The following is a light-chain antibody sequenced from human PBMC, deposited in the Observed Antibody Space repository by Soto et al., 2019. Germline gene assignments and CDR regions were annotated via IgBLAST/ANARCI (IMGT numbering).Light chain of an antibody. Sequence: EIVMTQSPATLSVSPGERATLSCRASQSVSSNLAWYQQKPGQAPRLLIYGASTRATGIPARFSGSGSGTEFTLTISSLQSEDFAVYYCQQYNSWPLTFGGGTMVDIK. V-gene: IGKV3-15*01. CDR3: QQYNSWPLT. J-gene: IGKJ4*01. CDR2: GAS. CDR1: QSVSSN.